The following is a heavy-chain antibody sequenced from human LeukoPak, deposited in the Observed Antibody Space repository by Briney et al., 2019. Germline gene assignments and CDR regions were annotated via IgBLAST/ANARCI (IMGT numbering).Heavy chain of an antibody. CDR3: ARHFDPYPNRYCSGGSCYPYFDY. CDR2: IYPGDSDT. D-gene: IGHD2-15*01. CDR1: GYSFTSYW. Sequence: PGESLNISCKGSGYSFTSYWIGWVPEMPGKGLGWVGIIYPGDSDTRHSLSFQAQVTISTDNSISTAYLQWSSLKASDTVMYYCARHFDPYPNRYCSGGSCYPYFDYWGQGTLVTVSS. J-gene: IGHJ4*02. V-gene: IGHV5-51*01.